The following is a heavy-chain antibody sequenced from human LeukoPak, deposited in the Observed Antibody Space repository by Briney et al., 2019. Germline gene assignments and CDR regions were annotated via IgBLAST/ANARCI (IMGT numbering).Heavy chain of an antibody. CDR3: ARELGYRSPFDP. V-gene: IGHV3-7*03. CDR2: MKQDGREK. J-gene: IGHJ5*02. CDR1: GFTFTNYW. Sequence: GGSLRLSCVASGFTFTNYWMTWVRQAPGKGLEWVANMKQDGREKYYVDSVKGRFTISRDNAKNSLYLQMNSLRDEDTAVYYCARELGYRSPFDPWGQGTLVTVSS. D-gene: IGHD5-18*01.